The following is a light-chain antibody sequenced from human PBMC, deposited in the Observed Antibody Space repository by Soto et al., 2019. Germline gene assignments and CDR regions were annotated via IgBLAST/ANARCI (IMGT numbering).Light chain of an antibody. CDR1: QSVSSSY. CDR3: QQYGSSPHT. CDR2: GAS. Sequence: EIVLTQSPGTLSLSPGERATLSCRASQSVSSSYLAWYQQKPGQAHRLLIYGASSRATCIPDRFSGSGSGTDYTLTISRLEPEDFAVYYCQQYGSSPHTFGQGTKVEIK. V-gene: IGKV3-20*01. J-gene: IGKJ2*01.